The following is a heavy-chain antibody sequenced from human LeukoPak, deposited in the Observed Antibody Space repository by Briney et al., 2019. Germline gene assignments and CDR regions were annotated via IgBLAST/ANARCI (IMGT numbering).Heavy chain of an antibody. CDR1: GGSISSYY. V-gene: IGHV4-59*01. J-gene: IGHJ5*02. CDR2: IYYSGST. Sequence: SETLSLTCTVSGGSISSYYWSWLRQPPGKGLEWIGYIYYSGSTNYNPSLKSRVTISVDTSKNQFSLKLSSVTAADTAVYYCARGEKYNWFDPWGQGTLVTVSS. CDR3: ARGEKYNWFDP.